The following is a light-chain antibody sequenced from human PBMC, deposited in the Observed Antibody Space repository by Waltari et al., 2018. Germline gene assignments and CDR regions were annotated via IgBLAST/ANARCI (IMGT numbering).Light chain of an antibody. J-gene: IGKJ2*01. V-gene: IGKV3-20*01. CDR2: GAS. Sequence: EIVSTQSPGTLSLSPGEGATLPCRASQSVSSSYLAWYQQKPCQAPRLLIYGASSRSTGIPDSFIGSGSVTDFTLTISRLEPEDFAVYYCQQYGSSPRTFGQGTKLEIK. CDR3: QQYGSSPRT. CDR1: QSVSSSY.